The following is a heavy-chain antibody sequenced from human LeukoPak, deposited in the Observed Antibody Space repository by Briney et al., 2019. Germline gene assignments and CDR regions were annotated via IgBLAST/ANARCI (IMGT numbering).Heavy chain of an antibody. CDR3: ARARVNYNFGIEY. J-gene: IGHJ4*02. CDR1: GYTFTSYG. CDR2: INPTSGGT. Sequence: GASVKVSCKASGYTFTSYGISWVRQAPGQGLEWMGWINPTSGGTNYAQKFQGRVTMTRDTSISTAYMEMSRLRSDDTAFYYCARARVNYNFGIEYWGQGTLATVSS. D-gene: IGHD1-1*01. V-gene: IGHV1-2*02.